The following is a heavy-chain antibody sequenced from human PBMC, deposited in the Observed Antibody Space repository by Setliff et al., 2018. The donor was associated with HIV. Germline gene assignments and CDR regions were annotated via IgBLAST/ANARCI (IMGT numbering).Heavy chain of an antibody. CDR1: GGSISTSNYY. V-gene: IGHV4-39*02. J-gene: IGHJ3*02. CDR3: ARPTTGVGGGAAFDI. CDR2: VDYTGST. Sequence: SETLSLTCTVSGGSISTSNYYWGWVRQPPGKGLEWVGNVDYTGSTYYNPSLKSRVTISVDTSKNHFSLKLNSVTAADTAVYFCARPTTGVGGGAAFDIWGQGTMVTVSS. D-gene: IGHD2-8*01.